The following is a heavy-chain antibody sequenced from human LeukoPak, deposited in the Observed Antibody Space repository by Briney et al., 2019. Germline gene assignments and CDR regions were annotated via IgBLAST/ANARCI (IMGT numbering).Heavy chain of an antibody. D-gene: IGHD6-19*01. Sequence: GGSLRLSCAASGFTVGTYWVSWLRQAPGKGLAWVSSISSSSSYIYYADSVKGRFTISRDNAKNSLYLQMNSLRAEDTAVYYCARDSDTSGYSSGWYYGYWGQGTLVTVSS. CDR1: GFTVGTYW. J-gene: IGHJ4*02. V-gene: IGHV3-21*01. CDR2: ISSSSSYI. CDR3: ARDSDTSGYSSGWYYGY.